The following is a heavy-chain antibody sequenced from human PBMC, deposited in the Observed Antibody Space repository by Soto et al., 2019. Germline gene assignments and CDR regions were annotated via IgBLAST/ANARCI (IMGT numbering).Heavy chain of an antibody. CDR3: ARESRSELGAVEY. Sequence: SETLSLTCTVSGASISNYYWSWIRQPAGKGLECLGRIYASGTTTYNPSLRSRVTMSVDTSKNQFSLNLNSVTAADTAVYSCARESRSELGAVEYWGQGTLVTVSS. V-gene: IGHV4-4*07. CDR1: GASISNYY. J-gene: IGHJ4*02. D-gene: IGHD3-3*01. CDR2: IYASGTT.